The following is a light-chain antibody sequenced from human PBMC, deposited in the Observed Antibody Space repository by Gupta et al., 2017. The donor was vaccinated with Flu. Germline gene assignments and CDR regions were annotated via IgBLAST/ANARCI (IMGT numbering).Light chain of an antibody. J-gene: IGKJ1*01. CDR2: GAS. V-gene: IGKV3-20*01. CDR1: ESVSSDR. Sequence: EIVLTQSPGTLSLSPGERVTLSCRASESVSSDRLAWYRQKAGQAPRLLIYGASNRANDIPDRFSGSGSGTDFTLTISRLEPEDFAVYYCQQDVNSPETFGQGTKVEIK. CDR3: QQDVNSPET.